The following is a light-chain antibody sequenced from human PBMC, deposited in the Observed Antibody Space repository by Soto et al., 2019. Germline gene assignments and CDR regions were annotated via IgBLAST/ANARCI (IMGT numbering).Light chain of an antibody. CDR1: QDISNY. CDR3: QQYDNLPRWT. CDR2: DAS. Sequence: DIQMTQSPSSLSASVGDRVTITCQASQDISNYLNWYQQKPGKAPKLLIYDASNLETGVPSRFSGSGSGTDFTFPISSLQPEDIATYYCQQYDNLPRWTFGQGTKVEIK. J-gene: IGKJ1*01. V-gene: IGKV1-33*01.